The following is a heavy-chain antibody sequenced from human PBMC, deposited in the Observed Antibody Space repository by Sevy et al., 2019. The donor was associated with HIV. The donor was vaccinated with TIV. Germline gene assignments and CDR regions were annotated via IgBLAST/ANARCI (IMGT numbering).Heavy chain of an antibody. Sequence: SETLSLTCTVSGGSISSYYWSWIRQPPGKGLEWIGYLYYSGSTNYNPSLRSPVIMSLDTSKNQFSLKLSSVTAAHTAVYYCARGEYDRSARRWGQWFDSWGQGTLVTVSS. CDR2: LYYSGST. J-gene: IGHJ5*01. V-gene: IGHV4-59*13. CDR1: GGSISSYY. CDR3: ARGEYDRSARRWGQWFDS. D-gene: IGHD3-22*01.